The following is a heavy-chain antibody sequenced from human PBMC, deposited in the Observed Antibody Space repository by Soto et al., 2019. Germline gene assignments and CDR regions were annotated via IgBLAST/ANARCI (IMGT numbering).Heavy chain of an antibody. Sequence: GGSLRLSCAASGFTFSTYAVNWVRQAPGKGLEWVSAISGSGGTTYYADSVQGRFTISRDNSINTLYLQMNSLRPEDTAVYYCAHPRGYGVFDAYDIWGQGAMVTVSS. CDR2: ISGSGGTT. CDR3: AHPRGYGVFDAYDI. V-gene: IGHV3-23*01. J-gene: IGHJ3*02. CDR1: GFTFSTYA. D-gene: IGHD4-17*01.